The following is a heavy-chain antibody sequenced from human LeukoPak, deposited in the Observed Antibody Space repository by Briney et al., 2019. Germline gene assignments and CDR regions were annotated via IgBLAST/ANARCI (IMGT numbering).Heavy chain of an antibody. CDR3: AKERTSIAVATYYFDY. V-gene: IGHV3-23*01. CDR2: ISGSGGST. CDR1: GFTFSSYA. J-gene: IGHJ4*02. Sequence: GGSLRLSCAASGFTFSSYAMSWVRQAPGKGLEWVSAISGSGGSTYYADSVKGRFTISRDNSKNTLYLQMNSLRAEDTAVYYCAKERTSIAVATYYFDYWGQGTLVTVSS. D-gene: IGHD6-19*01.